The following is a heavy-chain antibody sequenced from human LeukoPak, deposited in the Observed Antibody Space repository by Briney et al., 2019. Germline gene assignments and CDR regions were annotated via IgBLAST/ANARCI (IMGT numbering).Heavy chain of an antibody. CDR3: ARDGLLEYSSSSFDY. CDR2: IGASGNYI. J-gene: IGHJ4*02. D-gene: IGHD6-6*01. V-gene: IGHV3-21*01. CDR1: GFTFISYS. Sequence: GGSLRLSCAASGFTFISYSMNWVRQAPGKGLEWVSSIGASGNYIYYADSVKGRFAISRDNAKNSLYLQMNSLRAEDTAVYYCARDGLLEYSSSSFDYWGQGTLVTVSS.